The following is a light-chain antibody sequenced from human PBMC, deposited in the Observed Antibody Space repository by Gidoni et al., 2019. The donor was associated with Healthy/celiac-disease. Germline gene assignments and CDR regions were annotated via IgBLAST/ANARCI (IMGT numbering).Light chain of an antibody. V-gene: IGLV2-14*01. CDR2: DVS. Sequence: QSALTQPASVSGSPAQSITISCTGTSSDVGGYNYVSWYQQHPGKAPKLMIHDVSNRPSGVSNRFSGSKSGNTASLTISGLQAEDEADYYCSSYTSSSTRVFGGGTKLTVL. J-gene: IGLJ2*01. CDR3: SSYTSSSTRV. CDR1: SSDVGGYNY.